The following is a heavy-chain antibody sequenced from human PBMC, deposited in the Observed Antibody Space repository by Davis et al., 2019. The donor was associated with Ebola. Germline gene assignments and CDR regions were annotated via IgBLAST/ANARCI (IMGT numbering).Heavy chain of an antibody. J-gene: IGHJ4*02. CDR3: AKAEYDYIWGSYPVGDY. Sequence: PGGSLRLSCAASGFTFSSYGMHWVRQAPGKGLEWVAVISYDGSNKYYADSVKGRFTISRDNSKNTLYLQMNSLRAEDTAVYYCAKAEYDYIWGSYPVGDYWGQGTLVTVSS. V-gene: IGHV3-30*12. D-gene: IGHD3-16*02. CDR2: ISYDGSNK. CDR1: GFTFSSYG.